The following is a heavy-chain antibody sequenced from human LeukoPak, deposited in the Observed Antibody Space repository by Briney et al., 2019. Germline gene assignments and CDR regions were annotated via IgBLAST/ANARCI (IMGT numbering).Heavy chain of an antibody. CDR2: IIGSGGST. J-gene: IGHJ4*02. CDR1: GFTFSSYA. D-gene: IGHD2-2*01. CDR3: AKVSEYCSTTSCSFDY. Sequence: GGSLRLSCAAAGFTFSSYALSWVRQAPAKGLEWVSTIIGSGGSTYYADSVKGQLTISRDNSKNTLYLQVNSLRAEDTAVYYCAKVSEYCSTTSCSFDYWGQGTLVTVSS. V-gene: IGHV3-23*01.